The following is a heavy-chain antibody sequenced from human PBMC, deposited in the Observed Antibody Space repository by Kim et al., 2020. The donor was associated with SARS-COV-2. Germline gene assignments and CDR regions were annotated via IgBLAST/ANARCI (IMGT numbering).Heavy chain of an antibody. CDR3: AKDPTTVTNT. V-gene: IGHV3-23*01. D-gene: IGHD4-17*01. J-gene: IGHJ5*02. CDR2: ST. Sequence: STSSAAPVNGRFTISRDNSKTPLYLQMNSLRAEDTAVYYCAKDPTTVTNTWGQGTLVTVSS.